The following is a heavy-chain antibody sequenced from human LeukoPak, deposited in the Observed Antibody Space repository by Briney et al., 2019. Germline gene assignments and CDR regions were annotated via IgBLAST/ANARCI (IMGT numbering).Heavy chain of an antibody. V-gene: IGHV3-66*02. J-gene: IGHJ3*02. Sequence: GGSLRLSCAASGFTVSSNYMSWVRQAPGKGLEWVSVIYSGGSTYYADSVKGRFTISRDNSKNTLYLQMNSLRAEDRAVYYCAREFPGPKVVTDTSAFDIWGQGTMVTVSS. CDR1: GFTVSSNY. D-gene: IGHD4-23*01. CDR3: AREFPGPKVVTDTSAFDI. CDR2: IYSGGST.